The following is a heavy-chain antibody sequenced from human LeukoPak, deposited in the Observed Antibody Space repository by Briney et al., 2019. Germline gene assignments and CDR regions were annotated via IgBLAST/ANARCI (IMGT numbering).Heavy chain of an antibody. V-gene: IGHV3-30-3*01. CDR3: ARDNPGPGYGMDV. Sequence: GGSLRLSCAASGFTFSSYAMHWVRQAPGKGLEWVAVISYDGSNKYYADSVKGRFTISRGNSKNTLYLQMSSLRAEDTAVYYCARDNPGPGYGMDVWGQGTTVTVSS. CDR2: ISYDGSNK. CDR1: GFTFSSYA. J-gene: IGHJ6*02.